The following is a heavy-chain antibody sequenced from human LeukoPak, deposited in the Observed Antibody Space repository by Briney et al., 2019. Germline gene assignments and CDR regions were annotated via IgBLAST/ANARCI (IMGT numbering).Heavy chain of an antibody. CDR1: GFTVSSNY. Sequence: GGSLRLSCAASGFTVSSNYISWVRQAPGKGLEWVSVIYSGDSTYYADSVKGRFTISRDNSKNTLYLQMNSLRAEDTAVYYCARGYSSGKGNAFDIWGQGTMVTVSS. CDR2: IYSGDST. D-gene: IGHD6-19*01. V-gene: IGHV3-53*01. J-gene: IGHJ3*02. CDR3: ARGYSSGKGNAFDI.